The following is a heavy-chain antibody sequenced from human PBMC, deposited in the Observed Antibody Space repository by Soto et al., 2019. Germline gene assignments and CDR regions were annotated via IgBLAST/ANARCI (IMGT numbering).Heavy chain of an antibody. D-gene: IGHD2-15*01. CDR2: ISGSGGST. CDR3: AKDYSFHYFYYGMDV. Sequence: PGGSLRLSCAASGFTFSSYAMSWVRQAPGKGLEWVSAISGSGGSTYYADSVKGRFTISRDNSKNTLYLQMNSLRAEDTAVYYCAKDYSFHYFYYGMDVWGQGTTVTVSS. V-gene: IGHV3-23*01. CDR1: GFTFSSYA. J-gene: IGHJ6*02.